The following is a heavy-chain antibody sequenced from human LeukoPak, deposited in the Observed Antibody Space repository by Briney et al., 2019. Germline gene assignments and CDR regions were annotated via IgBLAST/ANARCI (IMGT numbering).Heavy chain of an antibody. D-gene: IGHD3-22*01. CDR3: AKGVTVYYYNNSGPFDY. V-gene: IGHV3-43*02. Sequence: GGSLRLSCAASGFSFGGFAMHWVRQTPAKGLEWVALISWDGAITHYADSVQGRFTLSRDNSKNSLYLQMNSLKIEDTALYFCAKGVTVYYYNNSGPFDYWGQGSLVTVSS. CDR2: ISWDGAIT. J-gene: IGHJ4*02. CDR1: GFSFGGFA.